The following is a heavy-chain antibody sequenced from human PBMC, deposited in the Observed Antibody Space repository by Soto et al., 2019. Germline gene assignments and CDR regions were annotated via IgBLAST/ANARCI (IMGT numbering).Heavy chain of an antibody. Sequence: PGRSLILSCEASGFTFRSYSFNWVRQAPGQCLEWVSFISSGAYTVYYADSLEGRFSISRDDAKNSVYLQMTGLRIDDTAVYYCVRSRRELFGVVPTSDLWGRGSLVTV. V-gene: IGHV3-48*01. CDR2: ISSGAYTV. D-gene: IGHD3-3*01. J-gene: IGHJ4*02. CDR1: GFTFRSYS. CDR3: VRSRRELFGVVPTSDL.